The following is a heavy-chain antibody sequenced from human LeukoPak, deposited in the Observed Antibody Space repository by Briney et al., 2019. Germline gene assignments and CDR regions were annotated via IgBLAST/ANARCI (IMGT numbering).Heavy chain of an antibody. CDR2: MSGSGGIT. Sequence: GGSLRLSCAASGFTFSSYGMSWVRQAPGKGLEWVSAMSGSGGITYYADSVKGRFTISRDNSKNTLYLQMNSLRAEDTAVYYCAKDLTSGVDYWGQGTLVSVSS. V-gene: IGHV3-23*01. CDR1: GFTFSSYG. J-gene: IGHJ4*02. CDR3: AKDLTSGVDY. D-gene: IGHD1-26*01.